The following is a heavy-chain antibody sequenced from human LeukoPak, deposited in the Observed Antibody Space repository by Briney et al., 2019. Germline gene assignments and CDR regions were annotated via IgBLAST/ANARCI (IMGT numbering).Heavy chain of an antibody. J-gene: IGHJ6*04. D-gene: IGHD3-10*02. CDR3: AELGITMIGGV. Sequence: GGSLRLSCAASGFTFSSYKMHWVRQAPGKGLEWVSYISSSGNTIYYADSVKGRFTISRDNAKNTLYLQMNSLRAEDTAVYYCAELGITMIGGVWGKGTTVTISS. CDR1: GFTFSSYK. CDR2: ISSSGNTI. V-gene: IGHV3-48*03.